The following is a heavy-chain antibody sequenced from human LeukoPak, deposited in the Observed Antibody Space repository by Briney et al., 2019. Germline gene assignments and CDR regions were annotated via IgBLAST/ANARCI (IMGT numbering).Heavy chain of an antibody. D-gene: IGHD2-15*01. CDR2: TWSDGSNK. Sequence: GRSLRLSCAASGFTFSSYGMHWVRQAPGKGLEWVASTWSDGSNKYYADSVKGRFTISRDNAKNSLFLQMNSLRAEDTAVYYCAKNTFCSSSSCQTALDYWGQGTLVTVSS. J-gene: IGHJ4*02. CDR1: GFTFSSYG. CDR3: AKNTFCSSSSCQTALDY. V-gene: IGHV3-33*03.